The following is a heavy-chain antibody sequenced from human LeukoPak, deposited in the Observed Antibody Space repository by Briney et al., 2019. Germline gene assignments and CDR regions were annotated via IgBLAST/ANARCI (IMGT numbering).Heavy chain of an antibody. CDR3: AIGGDSSTSCYRCFNY. V-gene: IGHV5-51*01. J-gene: IGHJ4*02. CDR1: GYRFTSSR. Sequence: GSLQISCKGSGYRFTSSRIGWVRQMHGKGLEWMGILYPGDSNTRYSTCVQGQVTISADKSIGTAYLRWSGLEASDTAMYYCAIGGDSSTSCYRCFNYWGQGTLVTVSS. D-gene: IGHD2-2*02. CDR2: LYPGDSNT.